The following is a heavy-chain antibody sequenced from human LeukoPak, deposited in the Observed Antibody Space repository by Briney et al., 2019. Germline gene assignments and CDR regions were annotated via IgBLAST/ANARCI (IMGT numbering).Heavy chain of an antibody. CDR1: GGSISSSSYY. D-gene: IGHD3-3*01. V-gene: IGHV4-39*07. CDR3: ARVGFAIFGVVISYFDY. Sequence: SETLSLTCTVSGGSISSSSYYWGWIRQPPGKGLEWTGSIYYSGSTYYNPSLKSRVTISVDTSKNQFSLKLSSVTAADTAVYYCARVGFAIFGVVISYFDYWGQGTLVTVSS. J-gene: IGHJ4*02. CDR2: IYYSGST.